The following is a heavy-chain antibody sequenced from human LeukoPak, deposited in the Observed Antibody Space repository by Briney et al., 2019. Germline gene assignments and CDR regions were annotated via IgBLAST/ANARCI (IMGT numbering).Heavy chain of an antibody. Sequence: GRSLRLSCAASGFTFSNYGMHWVRQAPGKGLEWVAIVWYDGSKQFYADSVKGRFTISRDHSKNTLYLLMNSQRAEDTAVYYCAKDLRTGDFDFWGQGTLVTVSS. CDR3: AKDLRTGDFDF. J-gene: IGHJ4*02. CDR1: GFTFSNYG. D-gene: IGHD7-27*01. CDR2: VWYDGSKQ. V-gene: IGHV3-33*06.